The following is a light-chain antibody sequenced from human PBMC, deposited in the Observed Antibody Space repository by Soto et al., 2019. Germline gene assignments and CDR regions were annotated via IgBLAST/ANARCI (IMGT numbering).Light chain of an antibody. CDR2: AAS. Sequence: EIVLTQSPGTLSLSPGERATLSCRASQSVSSSHLAWYQHKPGQAPRLLIYAASSRATGSLDRFSGGGSGTDFTLTISSLQSEDFAEYHCQQYNNWPQTFGQGTKVDIK. CDR1: QSVSSSH. CDR3: QQYNNWPQT. V-gene: IGKV3-20*01. J-gene: IGKJ1*01.